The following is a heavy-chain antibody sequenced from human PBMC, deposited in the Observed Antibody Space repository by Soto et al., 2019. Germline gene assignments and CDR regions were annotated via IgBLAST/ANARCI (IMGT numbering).Heavy chain of an antibody. Sequence: SETLSLTCTVSGGSISSSSYYWGWIRQPPGKGLEWIGSIYYSGSTYYNPSLKSRVSISVDTSKNQFSLKLTSVTASDTAVYYCARHSVSSTDSGGQETLVPVPS. D-gene: IGHD2-8*02. CDR2: IYYSGST. J-gene: IGHJ4*02. V-gene: IGHV4-39*01. CDR3: ARHSVSSTDS. CDR1: GGSISSSSYY.